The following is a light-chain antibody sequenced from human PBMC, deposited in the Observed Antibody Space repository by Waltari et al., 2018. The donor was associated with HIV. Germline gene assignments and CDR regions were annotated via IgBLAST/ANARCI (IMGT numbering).Light chain of an antibody. Sequence: EVVMTQSPATLSVSPGERATLSCRASQSIASNLAWYQQKPGQTPRLLIYGASTRATGIPARFSGSGFETEFSLTISSLQSEDFAVYYCQQYNSWPPGYTFGQGTKLEIK. CDR1: QSIASN. CDR2: GAS. CDR3: QQYNSWPPGYT. J-gene: IGKJ2*01. V-gene: IGKV3-15*01.